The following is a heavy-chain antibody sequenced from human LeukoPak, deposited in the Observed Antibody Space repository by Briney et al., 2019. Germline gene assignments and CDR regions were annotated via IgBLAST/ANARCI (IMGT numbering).Heavy chain of an antibody. D-gene: IGHD2-2*01. Sequence: PSETLSLTCAFSGDSFSGGSASRIDWWSWVRQAPGKGLEWIAEVHRSGTAHYSPSPKSRVTISVDTFNEQVCLMMTSVSAAYTATNYCVAMPPFRFDPWGQGTLVIVSS. CDR3: VAMPPFRFDP. J-gene: IGHJ5*02. CDR1: SGGSASRIDW. CDR2: VHRSGTA. V-gene: IGHV4-4*02.